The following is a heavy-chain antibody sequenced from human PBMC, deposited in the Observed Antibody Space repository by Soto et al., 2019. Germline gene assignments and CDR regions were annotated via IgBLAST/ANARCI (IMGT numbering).Heavy chain of an antibody. D-gene: IGHD2-2*01. CDR2: ISSDGVST. V-gene: IGHV3-64*01. Sequence: EVQLVESGGGLVQPGGSLRLSCAASGFTFSNYAMHWVRQVPGKGLEYVSAISSDGVSTYYANSVKGRFTISRDNSKNTLYLQMGSLRAEDMAIYYCASRYCSSTSCSYFHYWGQGTLVTVSS. CDR1: GFTFSNYA. CDR3: ASRYCSSTSCSYFHY. J-gene: IGHJ4*02.